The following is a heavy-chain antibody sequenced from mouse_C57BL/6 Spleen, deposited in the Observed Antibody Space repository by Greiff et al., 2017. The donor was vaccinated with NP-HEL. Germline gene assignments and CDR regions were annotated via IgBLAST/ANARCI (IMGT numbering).Heavy chain of an antibody. J-gene: IGHJ3*01. CDR1: GFTFTDYT. CDR3: ARSLMSRWFAY. CDR2: IYPSDGST. V-gene: IGHV1-78*01. Sequence: QVQLQQSDAELVKPGASVKISCKVSGFTFTDYTIYWIKQTPEQGLEWIGYIYPSDGSTKYTAKFKGKATLTADKSSSTAYMQLHSLTSEDSAVYLCARSLMSRWFAYWGQGTLVTVSA.